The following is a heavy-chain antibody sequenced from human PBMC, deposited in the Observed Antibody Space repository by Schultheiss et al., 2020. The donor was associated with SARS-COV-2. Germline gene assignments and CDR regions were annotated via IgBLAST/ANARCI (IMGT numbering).Heavy chain of an antibody. D-gene: IGHD2-2*02. Sequence: SETLSLTCTVSGGSLSEYFWSWIRQPPGKGLEWIGYIYYSGSTNYNPSLKSRVTMSVDTSKNQFSLKLSSVTAADTAVYYCARAQGYCSSTSCYIDAFDIWGQGTMVTVSS. V-gene: IGHV4-59*12. CDR1: GGSLSEYF. CDR3: ARAQGYCSSTSCYIDAFDI. CDR2: IYYSGST. J-gene: IGHJ3*02.